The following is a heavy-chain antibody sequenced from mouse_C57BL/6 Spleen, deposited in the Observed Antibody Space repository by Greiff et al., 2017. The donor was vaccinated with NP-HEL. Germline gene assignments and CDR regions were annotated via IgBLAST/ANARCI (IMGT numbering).Heavy chain of an antibody. J-gene: IGHJ4*01. CDR1: GYTFTDYY. CDR3: AREGEGY. CDR2: IYPGSGNT. V-gene: IGHV1-76*01. Sequence: QVQLQQSGAELVRPGASVKLSCKASGYTFTDYYINWVKQRPGQGLEWIARIYPGSGNTYYNEKFKGKATLTAEKSSSTAYMQLSSLTSEDSAVYFCAREGEGYWGQGTSVTVSS.